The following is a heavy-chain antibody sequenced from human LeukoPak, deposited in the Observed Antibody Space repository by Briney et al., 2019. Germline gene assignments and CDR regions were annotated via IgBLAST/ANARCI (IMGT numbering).Heavy chain of an antibody. CDR3: ARISIAVSGGFDY. CDR1: GFTFSSYN. CDR2: ISSSSSTI. D-gene: IGHD6-19*01. J-gene: IGHJ4*02. Sequence: GGSLRLSCAASGFTFSSYNMNWVRQAPGRGLEWVSYISSSSSTIYYADSVKGRFTISRDNAKNSLYLQMNSLRAEDTAVYYCARISIAVSGGFDYWGQGTLVTVSS. V-gene: IGHV3-48*01.